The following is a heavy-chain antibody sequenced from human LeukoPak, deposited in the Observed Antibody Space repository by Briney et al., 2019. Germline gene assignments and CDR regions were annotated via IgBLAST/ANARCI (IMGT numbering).Heavy chain of an antibody. CDR1: GFTFSSYE. CDR2: ISSSGSTI. Sequence: GGSLRLSCAASGFTFSSYEMNWVRQAPGKGLEWVSYISSSGSTIYYADSLKGRFTISRDNAKNSLYLQMNSLRAEDTALYYCARDASDYWFFDLWGGGTLATVSS. D-gene: IGHD3-3*01. J-gene: IGHJ2*01. CDR3: ARDASDYWFFDL. V-gene: IGHV3-48*03.